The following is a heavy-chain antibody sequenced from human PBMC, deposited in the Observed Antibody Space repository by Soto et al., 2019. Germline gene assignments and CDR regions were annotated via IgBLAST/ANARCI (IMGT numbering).Heavy chain of an antibody. D-gene: IGHD6-6*01. Sequence: PGGSLRLSCAASGFTFSSYAMSWVRQAPGKGLEWVSAISGSGGSTYYADSVKGRFTISSDNSKYTLYLQMNSLRAEDTAVYYCAKAPPVELATKYYFDYWGQGPLVTVSS. J-gene: IGHJ4*02. CDR3: AKAPPVELATKYYFDY. CDR1: GFTFSSYA. CDR2: ISGSGGST. V-gene: IGHV3-23*01.